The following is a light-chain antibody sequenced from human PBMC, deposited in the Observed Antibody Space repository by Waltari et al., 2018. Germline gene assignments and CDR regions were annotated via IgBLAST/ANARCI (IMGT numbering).Light chain of an antibody. Sequence: DIQLTQSPSFLSASVGDRVTITCRASQDISNSLAWYQQKPGKAPKLLLYAASRLESGVPSRFSGSGSGTDYTLTISSLQPEDFATYYCQQYYSMPPTFGGGTKVGIK. CDR3: QQYYSMPPT. V-gene: IGKV1-NL1*01. CDR1: QDISNS. J-gene: IGKJ4*01. CDR2: AAS.